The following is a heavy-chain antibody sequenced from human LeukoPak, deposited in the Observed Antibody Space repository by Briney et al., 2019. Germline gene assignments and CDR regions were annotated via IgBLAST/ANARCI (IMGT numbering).Heavy chain of an antibody. CDR2: IWYDGSNK. Sequence: HTGRSLRLSCAASGFTFSSYGMHWVRQAPGKGLEWVAVIWYDGSNKYYADSVKGRFTISRDNSKNTLYLQMNSLRAEDTAVYYCAREFTIFGVVSRNSGFDPWGQGTLVTVSS. CDR1: GFTFSSYG. CDR3: AREFTIFGVVSRNSGFDP. D-gene: IGHD3-3*01. J-gene: IGHJ5*02. V-gene: IGHV3-33*01.